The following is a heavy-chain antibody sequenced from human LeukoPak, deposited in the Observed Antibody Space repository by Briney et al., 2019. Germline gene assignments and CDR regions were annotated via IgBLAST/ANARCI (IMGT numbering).Heavy chain of an antibody. D-gene: IGHD3-16*01. CDR1: GYTFTSYD. CDR2: MNPNSGNT. CDR3: ARGSDYVWGSYREDAFDI. J-gene: IGHJ3*02. V-gene: IGHV1-8*03. Sequence: ASVKVSCKASGYTFTSYDINWVRQATGQGLEWMGWMNPNSGNTGYAQKFQGRVTITRNTSISTAYMELSSLRSEDTAVYYCARGSDYVWGSYREDAFDIWGQGTMVTVSS.